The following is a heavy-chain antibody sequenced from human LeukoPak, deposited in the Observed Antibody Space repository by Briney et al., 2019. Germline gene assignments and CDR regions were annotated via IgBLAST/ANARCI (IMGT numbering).Heavy chain of an antibody. CDR2: INPNSGGT. V-gene: IGHV1-2*02. Sequence: ASVKVSCKASGYSFTSYYLHWVRQAPGQGLEWMGWINPNSGGTSYAQQFQGRVTMTRDTSISTAYMELSRLRSDDTAVYYCARVGHGDSYFFDYWGQGTLVTVSS. CDR3: ARVGHGDSYFFDY. CDR1: GYSFTSYY. J-gene: IGHJ4*02. D-gene: IGHD4-17*01.